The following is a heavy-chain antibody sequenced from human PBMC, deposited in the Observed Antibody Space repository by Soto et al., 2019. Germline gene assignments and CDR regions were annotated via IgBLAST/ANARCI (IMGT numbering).Heavy chain of an antibody. J-gene: IGHJ6*02. Sequence: QVQLVQSGAEVKKPGASVKVSCKASGYTFTSYDINWVRQATGQGLEWMGWMNPNSGNTGYAQKFQDRVTMTRNTSISTAYMELSSLRSEDTAVYYCARKHLYYYYYGMDVWGQGTTVTVSS. CDR1: GYTFTSYD. CDR2: MNPNSGNT. CDR3: ARKHLYYYYYGMDV. V-gene: IGHV1-8*01.